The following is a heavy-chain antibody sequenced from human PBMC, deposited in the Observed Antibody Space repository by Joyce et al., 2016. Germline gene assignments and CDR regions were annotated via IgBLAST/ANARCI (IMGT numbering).Heavy chain of an antibody. J-gene: IGHJ3*01. CDR3: ARGGDYSGTDAFDV. CDR2: IIPFFATP. V-gene: IGHV1-69*12. Sequence: QVQLVQSGAEVKKPGSSVKVSCKASGGSFNTYVINWVRQAPGQGLEVGGGIIPFFATPNYAQKFQGRVTITADESTGTAYMELSSLRSEDTAVYYCARGGDYSGTDAFDVWGQGTVVTVSS. D-gene: IGHD6-19*01. CDR1: GGSFNTYV.